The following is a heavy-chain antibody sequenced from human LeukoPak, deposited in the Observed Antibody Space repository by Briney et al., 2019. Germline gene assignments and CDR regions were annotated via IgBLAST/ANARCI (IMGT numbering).Heavy chain of an antibody. D-gene: IGHD5-18*01. CDR3: ARAPERWYSYGSYTYYYMDV. V-gene: IGHV4-34*01. J-gene: IGHJ6*03. Sequence: PSETLSLTCAVYGGSFSGYYWTWIRQPPGKGLEWIGEINHSGSTNYNPSLKSRVTISVDTSKNQISLKVSSVTAADTTVYYCARAPERWYSYGSYTYYYMDVWGKGTTVTVSS. CDR1: GGSFSGYY. CDR2: INHSGST.